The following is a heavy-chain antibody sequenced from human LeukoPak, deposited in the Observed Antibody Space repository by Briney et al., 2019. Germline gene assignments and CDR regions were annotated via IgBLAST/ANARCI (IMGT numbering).Heavy chain of an antibody. V-gene: IGHV7-4-1*02. Sequence: GASVKVSCKASGYTFTSYAMNWVRQAPGQGLEWMGWINTNTGNPTYAQGFTGRFVFSLDTSVSTAYLQISSLKAEDTAVYYCARVPRPLLRWDSWFDPWGQGTLVTVSS. J-gene: IGHJ5*02. CDR2: INTNTGNP. CDR1: GYTFTSYA. CDR3: ARVPRPLLRWDSWFDP. D-gene: IGHD4-23*01.